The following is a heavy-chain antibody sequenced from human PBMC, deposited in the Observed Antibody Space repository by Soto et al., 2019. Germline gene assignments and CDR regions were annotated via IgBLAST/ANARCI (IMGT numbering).Heavy chain of an antibody. Sequence: SETLSLTCTVSGGSISSYYWSWIRQPAGKGLEWIGRIYTSGSTNYNPSLKSRVTMSVDTSKNQFSLKLSSVTAADTAVYYCARVATVLRRAYYYYYGMDVWGQGTTVTVSS. V-gene: IGHV4-4*07. D-gene: IGHD4-17*01. CDR3: ARVATVLRRAYYYYYGMDV. CDR1: GGSISSYY. CDR2: IYTSGST. J-gene: IGHJ6*02.